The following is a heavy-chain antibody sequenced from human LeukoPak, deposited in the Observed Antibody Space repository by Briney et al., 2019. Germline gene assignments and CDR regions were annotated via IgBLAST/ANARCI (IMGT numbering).Heavy chain of an antibody. CDR1: GFTFRGYW. D-gene: IGHD5-24*01. V-gene: IGHV3-7*01. CDR3: AREDDHNTNDC. CDR2: IQPDGSGA. Sequence: GGSLRLSCVTSGFTFRGYWMSWFRQAPGKGLEWVGNIQPDGSGAFYVDAMRGRFTISRDNAQNSLYLQINSLRAEDTAVYYCAREDDHNTNDCWGQGTLVTVSS. J-gene: IGHJ4*02.